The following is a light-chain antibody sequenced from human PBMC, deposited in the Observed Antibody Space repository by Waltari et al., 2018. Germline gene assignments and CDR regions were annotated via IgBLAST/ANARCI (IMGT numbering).Light chain of an antibody. CDR2: RND. Sequence: QSVLTQPPSASGTPGPRVTISCSGSSSNIGRSFVCWYQHLPGPAPKLLIYRNDQRPSGVPDRFSGSRSGTSASLAISGLRSEDEADYYCAAWDDSLTVRFGGGTKLTVL. CDR3: AAWDDSLTVR. J-gene: IGLJ3*02. V-gene: IGLV1-47*01. CDR1: SSNIGRSF.